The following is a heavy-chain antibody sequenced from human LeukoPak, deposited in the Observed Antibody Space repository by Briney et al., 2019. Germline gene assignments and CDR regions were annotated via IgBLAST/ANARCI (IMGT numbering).Heavy chain of an antibody. CDR3: AKEDEYYYGSSGYSYFDY. D-gene: IGHD3-22*01. CDR1: GFTFSSYG. CDR2: IWYDGSNK. J-gene: IGHJ4*02. Sequence: PGTSLRLSXAASGFTFSSYGMHWVRQAPGKGLEWVAVIWYDGSNKYYVDSVKGRFTISRDNSKNTLYLQMNSLRAEDTAVYYCAKEDEYYYGSSGYSYFDYWGQGTLVTVSS. V-gene: IGHV3-33*06.